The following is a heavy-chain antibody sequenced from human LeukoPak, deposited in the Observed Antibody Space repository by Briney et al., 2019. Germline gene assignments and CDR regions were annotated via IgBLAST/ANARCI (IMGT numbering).Heavy chain of an antibody. CDR3: ARLMPYDTREYFFDH. V-gene: IGHV4-4*07. CDR2: FYIRGNT. J-gene: IGHJ4*02. Sequence: PSETLSLTCTVSGVSISDYYWSWIRQPPGKGLEWIGRFYIRGNTKYNPSLNSRVTMSLATSQSQFSLKLRSVTAADTAVYYCARLMPYDTREYFFDHWGRGTLVAVSS. CDR1: GVSISDYY. D-gene: IGHD3-22*01.